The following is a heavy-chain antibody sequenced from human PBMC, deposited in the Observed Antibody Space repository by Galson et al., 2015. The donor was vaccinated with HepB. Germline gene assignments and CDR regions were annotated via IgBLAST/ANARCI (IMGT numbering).Heavy chain of an antibody. CDR2: IRSKAYGGTT. J-gene: IGHJ5*02. CDR3: SRDGWFDP. CDR1: GFTFGDYG. V-gene: IGHV3-49*03. Sequence: SLRLSCAASGFTFGDYGMNWFRQAPGKGLEWVGFIRSKAYGGTTEYAASVKGRFTISRDDSKSIAYLQLNSPKTEDTAVYYCSRDGWFDPWGQGTLVTVSS.